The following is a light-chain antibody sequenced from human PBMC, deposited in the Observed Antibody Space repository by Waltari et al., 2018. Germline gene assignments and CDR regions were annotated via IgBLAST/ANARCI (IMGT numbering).Light chain of an antibody. CDR1: QSVDSY. J-gene: IGKJ4*01. CDR3: QHRRSWPLT. V-gene: IGKV3-11*01. Sequence: EIVLTQSPATLPLSPGERATLSCRASQSVDSYVAWYQQKPGQAPRLLIYDAYNRAAGSPARFSGSGYGTDFTLTISSLEPEDFAVYYCQHRRSWPLTFGGGTKVEIK. CDR2: DAY.